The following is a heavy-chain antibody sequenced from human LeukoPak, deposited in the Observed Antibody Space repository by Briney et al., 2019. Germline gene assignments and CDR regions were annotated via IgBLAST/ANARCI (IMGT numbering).Heavy chain of an antibody. CDR1: GFTFSSYG. J-gene: IGHJ4*02. D-gene: IGHD5-12*01. V-gene: IGHV3-30*18. CDR2: ISYDGSNK. Sequence: GRSLRLSCAASGFTFSSYGMPWVRRAPGKGLGWVAVISYDGSNKYYADSVKGRFTISRDNSKNTLYLQMNSLRAQDTAVYYCAKDSGYGYFDYWGQGTLVTVSS. CDR3: AKDSGYGYFDY.